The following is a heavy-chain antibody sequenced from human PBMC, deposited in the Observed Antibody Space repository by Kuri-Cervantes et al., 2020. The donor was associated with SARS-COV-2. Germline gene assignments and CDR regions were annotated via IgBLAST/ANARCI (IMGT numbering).Heavy chain of an antibody. J-gene: IGHJ4*02. D-gene: IGHD3-10*01. CDR3: ARALLLWFGELPSH. V-gene: IGHV3-23*01. CDR2: ISGSGGST. Sequence: GESLKISCAASGFTFSSYAMSWVRQAPGKGLEWVSAISGSGGSTYYADSVKGRFTISRDNSKNTLYLQMNSLRAEDTAVYYCARALLLWFGELPSHWGQGTLVTVSS. CDR1: GFTFSSYA.